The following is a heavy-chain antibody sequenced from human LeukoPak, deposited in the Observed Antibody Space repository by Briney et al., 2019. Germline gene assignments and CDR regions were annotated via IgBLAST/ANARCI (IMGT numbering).Heavy chain of an antibody. V-gene: IGHV3-15*07. CDR1: GFTFSNAW. Sequence: GGSLRLSCATSGFTFSNAWMNWVRQAPGEGLEWVGRIRSNSDGGTIDYAAPVKGRFTLSRDDSKTTLYLQMNSLQTEDTAVYYCATDFYDSTWGQGTLVTVSS. CDR2: IRSNSDGGTI. CDR3: ATDFYDST. D-gene: IGHD3-22*01. J-gene: IGHJ5*02.